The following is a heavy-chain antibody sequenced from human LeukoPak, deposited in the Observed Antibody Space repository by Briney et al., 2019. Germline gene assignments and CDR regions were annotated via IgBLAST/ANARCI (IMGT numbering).Heavy chain of an antibody. Sequence: SETLSLTCTVSAGSISSGVYYWSWIRQPAGKGLEWIGRIYTSGSTNYNPSLKSRVTISVDTSKNQFSLKLSSVTTADTAVYYCARGPLCGGDCPFDYWGQGTLVTVSS. CDR1: AGSISSGVYY. CDR3: ARGPLCGGDCPFDY. V-gene: IGHV4-61*02. CDR2: IYTSGST. D-gene: IGHD2-21*02. J-gene: IGHJ4*02.